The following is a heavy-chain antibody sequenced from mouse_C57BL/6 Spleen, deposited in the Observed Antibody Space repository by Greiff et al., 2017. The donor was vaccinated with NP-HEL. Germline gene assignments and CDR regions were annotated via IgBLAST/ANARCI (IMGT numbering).Heavy chain of an antibody. D-gene: IGHD2-14*01. CDR2: INPNNGGT. CDR3: ARRYDGYFDV. J-gene: IGHJ1*03. Sequence: EVQLQQSGPELVKPGASVKISCKASGYTFTDYYMNWVKQSHGKSLEWIGDINPNNGGTSYNQKFKGKATLTVDKSSSTAYMELRSLTSEDSAVYYCARRYDGYFDVWGTGTTVTVSS. V-gene: IGHV1-26*01. CDR1: GYTFTDYY.